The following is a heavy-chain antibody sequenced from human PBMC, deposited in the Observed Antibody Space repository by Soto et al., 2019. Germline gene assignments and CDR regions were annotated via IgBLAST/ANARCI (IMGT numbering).Heavy chain of an antibody. Sequence: GGSLRLSCTSSGFTFGDYAMSWFRQAPGKGLEWVGLIRSKAYGGTTEHAASFQGQVTISADKSISTAYLQWSSLKASDTAMYYCARLEYYYYYYGMDVWGQGTTVTVSS. CDR2: IRSKAYGGTT. J-gene: IGHJ6*02. CDR1: GFTFGDYA. CDR3: ARLEYYYYYYGMDV. V-gene: IGHV3-49*03.